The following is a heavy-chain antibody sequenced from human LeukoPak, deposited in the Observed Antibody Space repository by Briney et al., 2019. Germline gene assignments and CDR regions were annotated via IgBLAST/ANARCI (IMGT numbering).Heavy chain of an antibody. Sequence: SVKVSCKASGGTFSSYAISWVRQAPGQGLEWMGGIIPIFGTANYAQKFQGRVTITTDESTSTAYMELSSLGSEDTAVYYCARGYCSSTSCLGWYFDLWGRGTLVTVSS. D-gene: IGHD2-2*01. V-gene: IGHV1-69*05. J-gene: IGHJ2*01. CDR1: GGTFSSYA. CDR3: ARGYCSSTSCLGWYFDL. CDR2: IIPIFGTA.